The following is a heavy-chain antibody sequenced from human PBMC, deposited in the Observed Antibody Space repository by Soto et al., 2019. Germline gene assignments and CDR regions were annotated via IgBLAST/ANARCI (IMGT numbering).Heavy chain of an antibody. V-gene: IGHV3-30-3*01. CDR3: ARDSASMYSSGWFDY. CDR2: ISYDGSNK. D-gene: IGHD6-19*01. CDR1: GFTFSSYA. Sequence: GGSLRLSCAASGFTFSSYAMHWVRQAPCKGLEWVAVISYDGSNKYYADSVKGRFTISRDNSKNTLYLQMNSLRAEDTAVYYCARDSASMYSSGWFDYWGQGTLVTVSS. J-gene: IGHJ4*02.